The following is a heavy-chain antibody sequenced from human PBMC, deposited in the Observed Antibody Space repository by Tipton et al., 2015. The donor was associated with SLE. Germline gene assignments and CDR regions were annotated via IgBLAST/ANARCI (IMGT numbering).Heavy chain of an antibody. CDR2: INHSGST. CDR1: GGSFSGYY. J-gene: IGHJ2*01. Sequence: LRLSCAVYGGSFSGYYWSWIRQPPGKGLEWIGEINHSGSTNYNPSLKSRVTISVDTSKNQFSLKLSSVTAADTAVYYCARPQGRIAAAGDWYFDLWGRGTLVTVSS. V-gene: IGHV4-34*01. D-gene: IGHD6-13*01. CDR3: ARPQGRIAAAGDWYFDL.